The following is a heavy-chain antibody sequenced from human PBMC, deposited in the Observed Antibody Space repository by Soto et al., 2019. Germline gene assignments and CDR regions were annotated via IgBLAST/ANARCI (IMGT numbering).Heavy chain of an antibody. Sequence: SETLSLTCTVSGGSISSGDYYWSWIRQPPGKGLEWIGHIYYSGSTYYNPSLKSRVTISVDTSKNQFSLKLSSVTAADTAVYYCARGVGLSFTLRLYFFDYWGQRTLVTCSS. V-gene: IGHV4-30-4*01. D-gene: IGHD2-15*01. J-gene: IGHJ4*02. CDR2: IYYSGST. CDR3: ARGVGLSFTLRLYFFDY. CDR1: GGSISSGDYY.